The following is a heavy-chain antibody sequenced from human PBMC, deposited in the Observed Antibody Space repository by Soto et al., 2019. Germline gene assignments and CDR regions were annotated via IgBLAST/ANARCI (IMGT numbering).Heavy chain of an antibody. CDR3: TSAVSATRASGLDV. J-gene: IGHJ6*02. D-gene: IGHD2-15*01. V-gene: IGHV3-72*01. CDR1: GFIFSDHY. Sequence: DVQLVASGGGLVQPGGSLRLSCAASGFIFSDHYMDWVRQAPGKRLEWLGRSKNKANSYTTDYAASVKGRFTVSRDDSKNSLYLQMNSLKTEDTAVYYCTSAVSATRASGLDVWGQGTTVTVSS. CDR2: SKNKANSYTT.